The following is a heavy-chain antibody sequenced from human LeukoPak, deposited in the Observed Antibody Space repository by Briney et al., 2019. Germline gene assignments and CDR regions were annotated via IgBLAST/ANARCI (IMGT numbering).Heavy chain of an antibody. V-gene: IGHV4-4*02. CDR3: ARAVGYGSGRELDY. CDR1: SGSISSSNW. Sequence: KPSGTLSLTCAVYSGSISSSNWWSWVRQPPRKGLERIGEIYHSGSTNYNPSLKSRVTISVDKSKNQFSLKLSSVTAADTAVYYCARAVGYGSGRELDYWGPGTLVTVSS. CDR2: IYHSGST. J-gene: IGHJ4*02. D-gene: IGHD3-10*01.